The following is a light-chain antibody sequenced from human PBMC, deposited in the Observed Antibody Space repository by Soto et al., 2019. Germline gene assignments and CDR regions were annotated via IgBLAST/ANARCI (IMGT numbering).Light chain of an antibody. CDR1: SGSIASNY. J-gene: IGLJ2*01. CDR3: QSYDSSNQDVV. Sequence: NFMLTQPNSVSESPGKTVTISCTRSSGSIASNYVQWYQQRPGSAPTTVIYGDNQRPSGVPDRFSGSIDSSSNSASLTISGLKTEDEADYYCQSYDSSNQDVVFGGWTKLTVL. CDR2: GDN. V-gene: IGLV6-57*03.